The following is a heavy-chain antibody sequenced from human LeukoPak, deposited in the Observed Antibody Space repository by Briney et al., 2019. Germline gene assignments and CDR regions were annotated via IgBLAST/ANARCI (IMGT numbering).Heavy chain of an antibody. Sequence: GGSLRLSCAASGFTFSDYYMSWIRQAPGKGLEWVSYISSSGSTIYYADSVKGRFTISRDNAKNSLYLQMNSLRAEDTAVYYCAREMANGAYYYYGMDVWGQGTTVTVSS. D-gene: IGHD5-24*01. CDR1: GFTFSDYY. CDR2: ISSSGSTI. CDR3: AREMANGAYYYYGMDV. V-gene: IGHV3-11*01. J-gene: IGHJ6*02.